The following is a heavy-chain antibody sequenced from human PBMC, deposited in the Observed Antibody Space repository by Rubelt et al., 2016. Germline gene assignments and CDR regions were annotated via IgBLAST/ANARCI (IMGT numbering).Heavy chain of an antibody. J-gene: IGHJ4*02. Sequence: QVQLVQSGAEVKKPGSSVKVSCKASGGTFSSYAISWVRQAPGQGLEWMGRIIPILGIANYAQKFQCRVTITADKSTSTAYMELSSLRSEDTAVYYCARMLKRRDGCNLGYWGQGTLVTVSS. D-gene: IGHD5-24*01. V-gene: IGHV1-69*04. CDR1: GGTFSSYA. CDR2: IIPILGIA. CDR3: ARMLKRRDGCNLGY.